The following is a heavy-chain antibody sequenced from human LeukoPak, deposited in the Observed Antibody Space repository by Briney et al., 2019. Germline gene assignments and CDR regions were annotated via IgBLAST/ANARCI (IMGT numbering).Heavy chain of an antibody. V-gene: IGHV4-4*02. D-gene: IGHD3-10*01. CDR1: GDSISGSNW. J-gene: IGHJ4*02. CDR2: IYHSGST. CDR3: ARVAGTFYGEAYFDY. Sequence: SETLSLTCAVSGDSISGSNWWSCVRQPPGKGLEWIGEIYHSGSTNYNPSLKSRVTISVDKSKNQFSLKLSSVTAADTAVYYCARVAGTFYGEAYFDYWGQGTLVTVSS.